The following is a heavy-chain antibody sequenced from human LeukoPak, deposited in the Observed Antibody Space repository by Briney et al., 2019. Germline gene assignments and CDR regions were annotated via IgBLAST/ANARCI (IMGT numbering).Heavy chain of an antibody. CDR2: INTNTGNP. J-gene: IGHJ4*02. V-gene: IGHV7-4-1*02. Sequence: ASVKVSCKASGYTFTNYGMNWVRQAPGQGLEWMGWINTNTGNPTYAQGFIGRFVFSLDTSVSTAYLQISSLKAEDTAVYYCARRVLSSSSSSGLEIDNWGQGTLVTVSS. CDR1: GYTFTNYG. CDR3: ARRVLSSSSSSGLEIDN. D-gene: IGHD6-6*01.